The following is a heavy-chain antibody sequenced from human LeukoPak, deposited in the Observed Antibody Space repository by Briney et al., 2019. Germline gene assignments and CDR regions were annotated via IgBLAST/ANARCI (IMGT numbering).Heavy chain of an antibody. CDR2: ISSSSSAM. D-gene: IGHD2-15*01. J-gene: IGHJ4*02. CDR1: GFSFSRFG. V-gene: IGHV3-48*02. CDR3: AQKGGTDH. Sequence: GGSLRLSCAVSGFSFSRFGMNWVRQAPGKGLEWISYISSSSSAMHYADSVKGRFTISRDNAKNSLYLEMSSLRDEDTAVYYCAQKGGTDHWGRGTLVTVSS.